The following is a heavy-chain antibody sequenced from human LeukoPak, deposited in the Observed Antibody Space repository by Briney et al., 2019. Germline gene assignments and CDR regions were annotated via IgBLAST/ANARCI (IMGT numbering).Heavy chain of an antibody. CDR2: TYYRSKWYN. J-gene: IGHJ4*02. Sequence: SQTLSLTCAISGDSVSSNSAAWNWIRQSPSRGLEWLGRTYYRSKWYNDYAVSVKSRITINPDTSKNQFSLKLSSVTAADTAVYYCARGDLTSGVVVTPLYLDYWGQGTLVTVSS. D-gene: IGHD3-22*01. V-gene: IGHV6-1*01. CDR3: ARGDLTSGVVVTPLYLDY. CDR1: GDSVSSNSAA.